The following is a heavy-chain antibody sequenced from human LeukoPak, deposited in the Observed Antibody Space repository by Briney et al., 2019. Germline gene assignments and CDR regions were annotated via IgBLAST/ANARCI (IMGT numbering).Heavy chain of an antibody. CDR2: INPSGGST. Sequence: ASVKVSCKASGYTFTSYYMHWVRQAPGQGLEWMGIINPSGGSTSYAQKFQGRVTMTRDTSTSTVYMELSSLRSEDTAVYYCARGGGKQQLLTYYFDYWDQGTLVTVSS. V-gene: IGHV1-46*01. CDR1: GYTFTSYY. J-gene: IGHJ4*02. D-gene: IGHD6-13*01. CDR3: ARGGGKQQLLTYYFDY.